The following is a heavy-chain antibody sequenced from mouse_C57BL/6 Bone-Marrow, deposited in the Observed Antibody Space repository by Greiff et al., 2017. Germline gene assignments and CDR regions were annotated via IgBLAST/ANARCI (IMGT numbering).Heavy chain of an antibody. CDR3: ARDSSGYLYAMDY. V-gene: IGHV5-4*01. CDR2: ISDGGSYT. J-gene: IGHJ4*01. Sequence: EVTLVESGGGLVKPGGSLKLSCAASGFTFSSYAMSWVRQTPEKRLEWVATISDGGSYTYYPDNVKGRFTISRDNAKNNLYLQMSHLKSEDTAMXYCARDSSGYLYAMDYWGQGTSVTVSS. D-gene: IGHD3-2*02. CDR1: GFTFSSYA.